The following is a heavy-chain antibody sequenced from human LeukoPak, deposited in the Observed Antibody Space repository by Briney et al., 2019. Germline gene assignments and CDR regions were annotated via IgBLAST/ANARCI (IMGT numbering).Heavy chain of an antibody. V-gene: IGHV4-39*01. Sequence: PSETLSLTCTVSGGSISSSSYYWGWIRQPSGKGLEWIGSIYYSGSTYYNPSLKSRVTISVDTSKNQFSLKLSSVTAADTAVYYCARHREYDFWSGYSGPYWYFDLWGRGTLVTVSS. CDR2: IYYSGST. CDR3: ARHREYDFWSGYSGPYWYFDL. J-gene: IGHJ2*01. D-gene: IGHD3/OR15-3a*01. CDR1: GGSISSSSYY.